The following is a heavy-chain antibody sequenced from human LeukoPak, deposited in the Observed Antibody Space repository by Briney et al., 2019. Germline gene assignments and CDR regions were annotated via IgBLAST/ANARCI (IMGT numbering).Heavy chain of an antibody. J-gene: IGHJ4*02. Sequence: GGSLRLSCLASGFTVSSTYMSWVRQAPGKGLEWVSVTYSGGSTYCADSVKGRCTISRDNSKNTLYLQMNSLRGEDTAVYYCASGIRAFDNWGQGTLVTVSA. D-gene: IGHD1-26*01. CDR1: GFTVSSTY. CDR3: ASGIRAFDN. V-gene: IGHV3-66*01. CDR2: TYSGGST.